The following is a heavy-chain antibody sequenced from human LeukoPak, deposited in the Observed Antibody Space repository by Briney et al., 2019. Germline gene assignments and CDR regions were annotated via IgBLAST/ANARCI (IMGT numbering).Heavy chain of an antibody. J-gene: IGHJ4*02. CDR2: ISWNDDK. V-gene: IGHV2-5*01. CDR3: GHKGRWGYYFDY. D-gene: IGHD4-23*01. CDR1: GFSLTTSAVG. Sequence: SGPTLVNPTETLTLTCTFSGFSLTTSAVGVGWIRQPPGKALQWLSVISWNDDKHYTPSLNSRLTISMDTAKNQVVLKVANVDPADTATYYCGHKGRWGYYFDYWGQGTLVTVSS.